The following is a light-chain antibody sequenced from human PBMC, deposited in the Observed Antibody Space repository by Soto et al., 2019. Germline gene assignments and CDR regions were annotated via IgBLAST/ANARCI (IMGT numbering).Light chain of an antibody. CDR3: CSFAVGSTLV. J-gene: IGLJ2*01. CDR2: EGS. CDR1: SSDVGTYNL. V-gene: IGLV2-23*01. Sequence: QSVLTQPASVSGPPGQSITISCTGTSSDVGTYNLVSWHQHHPGKAPKLIIYEGSKRPSGVSNRFSGSKSGNTASLTISGLQAEDEADYYCCSFAVGSTLVFGGGTKLTVL.